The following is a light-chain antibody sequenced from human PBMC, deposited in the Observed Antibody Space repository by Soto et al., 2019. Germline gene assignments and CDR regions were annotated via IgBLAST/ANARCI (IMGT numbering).Light chain of an antibody. Sequence: EIVMTQSPATLSVSPGERATLSCRASQSVSSNLAWYQQKPGQAPRLLIYGASTRATGIPARFSGSGSGTEFTLTISILQSEDFAIYYCQQYNTWCTYVQGTKLEIK. J-gene: IGKJ1*01. CDR3: QQYNTWCT. CDR1: QSVSSN. CDR2: GAS. V-gene: IGKV3-15*01.